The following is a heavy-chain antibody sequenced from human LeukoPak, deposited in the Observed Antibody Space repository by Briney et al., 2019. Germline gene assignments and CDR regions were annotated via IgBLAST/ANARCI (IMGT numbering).Heavy chain of an antibody. CDR2: INPNSGGT. Sequence: ASVKVSCKASGYTFTGYYMHWVRQAPGQGLEWMGWINPNSGGTNYAQKLQGRVTMTTDTSTSTAYMELRSLRSDDTAVYYCARPNDSSGSVFDYWGQGTLVTVSS. V-gene: IGHV1-2*02. CDR1: GYTFTGYY. J-gene: IGHJ4*02. D-gene: IGHD3-22*01. CDR3: ARPNDSSGSVFDY.